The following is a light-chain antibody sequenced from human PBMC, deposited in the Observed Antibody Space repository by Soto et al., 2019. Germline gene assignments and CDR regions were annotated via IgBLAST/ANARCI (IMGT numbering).Light chain of an antibody. V-gene: IGKV1-5*03. CDR3: QQRNDWVT. CDR1: QTISSW. CDR2: KAS. J-gene: IGKJ4*01. Sequence: DIQMTQSPSTLSGSVGDRVTITCRASQTISSWLAWYQQKPGKAPKLLIYKASTLKSGVPSRFSGSGSGTDFILTISSLEPEDSAVYYCQQRNDWVTFGGGTKVEIK.